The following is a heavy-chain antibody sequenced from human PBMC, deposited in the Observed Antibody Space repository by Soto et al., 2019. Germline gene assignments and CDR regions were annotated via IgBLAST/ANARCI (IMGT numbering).Heavy chain of an antibody. J-gene: IGHJ4*02. Sequence: PADTLYLSCPFICASISRGGSSWRLNRKHPGERLEWFGYINYNGRTYYNPSLKSRVTISVDTSKNQFSLKLSSVTAADTAVYYCARRDRGLGYCSGGRCYSENEQFDYWGRG. V-gene: IGHV4-31*03. D-gene: IGHD2-15*01. CDR2: INYNGRT. CDR1: CASISRGGSS. CDR3: ARRDRGLGYCSGGRCYSENEQFDY.